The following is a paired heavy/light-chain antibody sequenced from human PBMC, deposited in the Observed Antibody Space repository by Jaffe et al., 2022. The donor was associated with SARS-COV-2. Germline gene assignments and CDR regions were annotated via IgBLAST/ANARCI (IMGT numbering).Heavy chain of an antibody. CDR2: TGGDGGDA. D-gene: IGHD2-8*01. Sequence: EVQLLESGGGLVQTGKSLRLSCAASGFTFWRFAMTWVRQAPGKGLEWVSSTGGDGGDAYYADSVKGRFTISRDNSKNTLYLQMNSLRADDTAIYYCAKDAQNDNGMWDWFDSWGQGTLVTVSS. CDR1: GFTFWRFA. J-gene: IGHJ5*01. V-gene: IGHV3-23*01. CDR3: AKDAQNDNGMWDWFDS.
Light chain of an antibody. J-gene: IGKJ2*01. Sequence: EIVLTQSPGTLSLSPGERATLSCRASQSVSSNYLAWYQHKPGQAPRLLIYDASSRATDIPDRFSGSGSGTDFTLTISRLEPEDFAVYYCQQYGRSLPFAFGQGTKVEIK. V-gene: IGKV3-20*01. CDR1: QSVSSNY. CDR2: DAS. CDR3: QQYGRSLPFA.